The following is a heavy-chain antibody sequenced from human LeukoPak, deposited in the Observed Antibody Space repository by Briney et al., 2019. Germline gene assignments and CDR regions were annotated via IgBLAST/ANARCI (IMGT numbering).Heavy chain of an antibody. CDR1: GYTFTSYG. Sequence: GASVKVSCKASGYTFTSYGISWVRQAPGQGLEWMGWISAYNGNTNYAQKLQGRVTMTTDTSTSTAYMELRSLRSDDTAVYYCASFHYYDSSGYGSYYFDYWGQGTLVTVSS. CDR3: ASFHYYDSSGYGSYYFDY. V-gene: IGHV1-18*01. CDR2: ISAYNGNT. J-gene: IGHJ4*02. D-gene: IGHD3-22*01.